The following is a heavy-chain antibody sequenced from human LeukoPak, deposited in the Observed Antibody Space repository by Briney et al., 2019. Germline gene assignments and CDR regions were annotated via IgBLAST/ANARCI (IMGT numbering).Heavy chain of an antibody. CDR1: GFTFSSYS. V-gene: IGHV3-48*04. Sequence: GGSLRLSCAASGFTFSSYSMNWVRQAPGKGLEWVSYISSSSSTIYYADSVKGRFTISRDNAKNSLYLQMNSLRAEDTAVYYCARHQYYYDSSGYYYWGQGILVTVSS. J-gene: IGHJ4*02. D-gene: IGHD3-22*01. CDR3: ARHQYYYDSSGYYY. CDR2: ISSSSSTI.